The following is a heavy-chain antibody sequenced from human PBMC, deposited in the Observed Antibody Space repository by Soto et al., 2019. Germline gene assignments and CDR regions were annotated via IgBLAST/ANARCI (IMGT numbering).Heavy chain of an antibody. CDR3: VRGASLNFDY. CDR2: INSDGSSA. D-gene: IGHD1-26*01. Sequence: GGSLRLSCAASGFTFSSYWMHWVRQAPGNGLVWLSRINSDGSSATYADSVKGRFTISRDKAKSTLYLQMNSLRAEDTAFYYCVRGASLNFDYWGQGALVTGSS. V-gene: IGHV3-74*01. J-gene: IGHJ4*02. CDR1: GFTFSSYW.